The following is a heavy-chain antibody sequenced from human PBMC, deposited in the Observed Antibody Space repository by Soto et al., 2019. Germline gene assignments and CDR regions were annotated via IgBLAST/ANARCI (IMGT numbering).Heavy chain of an antibody. CDR3: ARSDYGDSNSQYFDY. D-gene: IGHD4-17*01. CDR2: IYHSGST. V-gene: IGHV4-4*02. J-gene: IGHJ4*02. Sequence: NPSETLSLTCAVSGGSISSSNWWNWVRQPPEKGLEWIGQIYHSGSTNYNPSLKTRVTISVDKSKNQFSLKLTSVTAADTAFYFCARSDYGDSNSQYFDYWGQGTLVTVSS. CDR1: GGSISSSNW.